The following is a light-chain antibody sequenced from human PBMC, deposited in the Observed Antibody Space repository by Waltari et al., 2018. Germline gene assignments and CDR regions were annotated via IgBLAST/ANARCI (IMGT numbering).Light chain of an antibody. Sequence: IVMTQSPATLSVSPGEGATLSCRVSQSVSSNLAWYQQKPGQAPWLLIYGASTRATCLPVRFSGSGSGTEFTLTISSLQSEDFAVYYCQQSYSTPQTFGQGTKVEIK. CDR1: QSVSSN. CDR3: QQSYSTPQT. V-gene: IGKV3-15*01. J-gene: IGKJ1*01. CDR2: GAS.